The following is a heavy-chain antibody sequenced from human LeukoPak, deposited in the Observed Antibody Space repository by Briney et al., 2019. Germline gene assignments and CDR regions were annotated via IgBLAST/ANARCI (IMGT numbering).Heavy chain of an antibody. D-gene: IGHD3-9*01. CDR3: AKGDDYDILTGYSPSFDY. Sequence: GGSLRLSCAASGFTFSSYAMSWVRQAPGEGLEWVSAISGSGGSTYYADSVKGRFTISRDNSKNTLYLQMNSLRAEDTAVYYCAKGDDYDILTGYSPSFDYWGQGTLVTVSS. CDR2: ISGSGGST. V-gene: IGHV3-23*01. J-gene: IGHJ4*02. CDR1: GFTFSSYA.